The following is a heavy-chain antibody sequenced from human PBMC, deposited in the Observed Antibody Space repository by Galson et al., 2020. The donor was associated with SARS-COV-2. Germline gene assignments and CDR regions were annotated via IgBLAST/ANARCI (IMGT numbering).Heavy chain of an antibody. D-gene: IGHD3-16*01. CDR1: GDSVTSNSAA. V-gene: IGHV6-1*01. Sequence: SQTLSLTCDISGDSVTSNSAAWSWIRQSPSSGLEWPGRTFYRSKWYYNYAVSVISRLIINPDASRNQFSLHLNSVTPDDTAIYYCARDGGSYGNYFGMDVWGQGTTVTVSS. CDR2: TFYRSKWYY. CDR3: ARDGGSYGNYFGMDV. J-gene: IGHJ6*02.